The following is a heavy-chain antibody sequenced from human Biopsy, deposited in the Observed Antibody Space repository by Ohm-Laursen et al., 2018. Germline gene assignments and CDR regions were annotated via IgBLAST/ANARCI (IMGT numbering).Heavy chain of an antibody. Sequence: FLRLSCTASGFPFTGFSMDWVRQAPGKGLEWVSGISGRTSGTYYADSVKGRFTISRDNSKNTLYLQMSSLRAEDTALYYCAKCMTYSGDGIDYWGQGTLVTVSS. D-gene: IGHD5-12*01. V-gene: IGHV3-23*01. CDR2: ISGRTSGT. CDR1: GFPFTGFS. CDR3: AKCMTYSGDGIDY. J-gene: IGHJ4*02.